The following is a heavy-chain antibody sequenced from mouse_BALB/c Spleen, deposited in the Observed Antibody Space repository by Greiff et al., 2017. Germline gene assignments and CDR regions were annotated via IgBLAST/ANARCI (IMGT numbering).Heavy chain of an antibody. CDR1: GYSITSDYA. D-gene: IGHD2-4*01. CDR2: ISYSGST. Sequence: EVQLQQSGPGLVKPSQSLSLTCTVTGYSITSDYAWNWIRQFPGNKLEWMGYISYSGSTSYNPSLKSRISITRDTSKNQFFLQLNSVTTEDTATYYCARKDYDYDKGFAYWGQGTLVTVSA. J-gene: IGHJ3*01. V-gene: IGHV3-2*02. CDR3: ARKDYDYDKGFAY.